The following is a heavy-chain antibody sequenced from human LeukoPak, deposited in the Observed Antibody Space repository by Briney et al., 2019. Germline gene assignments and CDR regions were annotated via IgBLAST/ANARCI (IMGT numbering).Heavy chain of an antibody. D-gene: IGHD3-10*01. CDR2: ISWNSNNI. CDR3: AKDGGSGGYNYNYMDV. Sequence: GGSLRLSCAASGFTFDDYAMHWVRQAPGKGLGWVSGISWNSNNIGCADSVKGRFTISRDNAKNSLYLQMNSLRAEDTAFYYCAKDGGSGGYNYNYMDVWGKGTTVTVSS. V-gene: IGHV3-9*01. CDR1: GFTFDDYA. J-gene: IGHJ6*03.